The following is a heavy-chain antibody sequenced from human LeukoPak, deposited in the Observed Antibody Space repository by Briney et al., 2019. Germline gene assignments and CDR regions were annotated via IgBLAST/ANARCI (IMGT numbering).Heavy chain of an antibody. CDR1: VGTFSSYS. D-gene: IGHD5-18*01. V-gene: IGHV1-69*17. J-gene: IGHJ4*02. CDR3: ARCGYGYGYCDY. CDR2: IIPIFGLS. Sequence: SSVKVSCMPSVGTFSSYSISWVRQAPGQGLEWMGGIIPIFGLSNYVQKVEARVTITADTSTSTDYMERSSVRAEDTAVYYCARCGYGYGYCDYWGQGTLVTVSS.